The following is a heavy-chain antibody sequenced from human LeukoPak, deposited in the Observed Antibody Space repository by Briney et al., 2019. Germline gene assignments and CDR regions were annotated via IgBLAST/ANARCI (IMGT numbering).Heavy chain of an antibody. D-gene: IGHD4-23*01. CDR2: ISYDGSNK. J-gene: IGHJ4*02. V-gene: IGHV3-30-3*01. Sequence: GRSLRLSCAGSGFTFSSYAMHWVRQAPGKGLGWVAVISYDGSNKYYADSVKGRFTISRDKSKNTLYLQMNSLRAEDTAVYYCARDGQGGKGGLFDYWGQGTLVTVSS. CDR3: ARDGQGGKGGLFDY. CDR1: GFTFSSYA.